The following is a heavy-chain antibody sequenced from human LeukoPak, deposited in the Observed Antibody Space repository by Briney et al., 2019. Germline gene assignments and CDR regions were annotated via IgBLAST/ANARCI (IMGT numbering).Heavy chain of an antibody. J-gene: IGHJ4*02. Sequence: PSETLSPTCTVSGGSISSSYWSWIRQPPGKGLEWIGYIIYSGSTSSNPSLKSRVTISIDTSKNQFSLKLSSVTAADTAVYYCARRSGSGSLNYFDYWGQGTLVTVSS. V-gene: IGHV4-59*08. CDR2: IIYSGST. CDR1: GGSISSSY. D-gene: IGHD3-10*01. CDR3: ARRSGSGSLNYFDY.